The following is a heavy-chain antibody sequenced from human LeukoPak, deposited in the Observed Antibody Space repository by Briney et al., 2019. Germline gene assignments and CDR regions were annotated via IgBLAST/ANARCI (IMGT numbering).Heavy chain of an antibody. V-gene: IGHV1-69*13. CDR2: IIPIFGTA. CDR1: GGTFSSYA. CDR3: ALGYCSGGSCYPSDY. J-gene: IGHJ4*02. Sequence: SVKVSCKASGGTFSSYAISWVRQAPGQGLEWMGGIIPIFGTANYAQKFQGRVTITADESTSTAYMELSSLRSEDTAVYYCALGYCSGGSCYPSDYWGQGTLVTVSS. D-gene: IGHD2-15*01.